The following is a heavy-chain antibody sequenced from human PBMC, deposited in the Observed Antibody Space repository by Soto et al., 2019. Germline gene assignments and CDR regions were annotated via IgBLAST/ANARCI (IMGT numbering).Heavy chain of an antibody. J-gene: IGHJ4*02. Sequence: QVPLVESGGGVVQPGRSLSLSCAASGFTFSSYGMHWIRQAPGKGLEWVAVISYDGSNKYYADSVKGRFTISRDNSKNTLYLQMNSLRAEDTAVYYCAKETYSGPLDYWGQGTLVTVSS. CDR3: AKETYSGPLDY. D-gene: IGHD2-15*01. CDR1: GFTFSSYG. V-gene: IGHV3-30*18. CDR2: ISYDGSNK.